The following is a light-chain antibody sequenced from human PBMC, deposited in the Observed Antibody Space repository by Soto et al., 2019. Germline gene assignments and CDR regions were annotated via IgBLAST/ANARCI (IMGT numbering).Light chain of an antibody. CDR3: QQYNNWPRT. V-gene: IGKV3D-15*01. J-gene: IGKJ1*01. CDR1: QNIDSD. CDR2: DAS. Sequence: EIVLTQSPATLSLSPGERATLSCRASQNIDSDLAWYQQRPGQPPRLLIYDASNRAPGIPARFSGSGSGTEFTLTISSLQSEDFAVYYCQQYNNWPRTFGQGTKVDIK.